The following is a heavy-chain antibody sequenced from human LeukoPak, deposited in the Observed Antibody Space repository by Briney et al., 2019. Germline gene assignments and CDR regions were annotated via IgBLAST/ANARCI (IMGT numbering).Heavy chain of an antibody. CDR1: GFTFSSYW. J-gene: IGHJ5*02. V-gene: IGHV3-7*01. D-gene: IGHD2-15*01. Sequence: GGSLRLSWAASGFTFSSYWMSWVRQAPGKRLEWVANIKQDGSEKYYVDSVKGRFTISRDNAKNSLYLQMNSLRAEDTAVYYCARDKIVVVVAATTGGWFDPWGQGTLVTVSS. CDR3: ARDKIVVVVAATTGGWFDP. CDR2: IKQDGSEK.